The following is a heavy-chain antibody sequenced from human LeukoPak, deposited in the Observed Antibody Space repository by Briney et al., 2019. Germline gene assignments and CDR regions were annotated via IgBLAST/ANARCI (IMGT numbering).Heavy chain of an antibody. V-gene: IGHV3-23*01. CDR1: GFTFYSYA. D-gene: IGHD3-22*01. CDR3: AKVGYYDSSGYPLYSDYFDY. CDR2: ICTSGGGP. J-gene: IGHJ4*02. Sequence: GGSLRLSCAASGFTFYSYAMSWVRQAPGKGLEWVSAICTSGGGPHYADSVKGRFPIFRDTYKNTLYLQMNSLRAEDTAVYYCAKVGYYDSSGYPLYSDYFDYWGQGTLVTVSS.